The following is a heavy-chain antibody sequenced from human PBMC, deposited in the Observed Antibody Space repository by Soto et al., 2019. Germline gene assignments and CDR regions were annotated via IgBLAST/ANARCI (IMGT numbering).Heavy chain of an antibody. D-gene: IGHD3-10*01. CDR2: IDWDDDK. V-gene: IGHV2-70*11. Sequence: CRFSWLPYHNRKMCVSWIRQPPGKALEWLARIDWDDDKYYSTSLKARLTISKDTSKNQVALNITNIDPVDTAPYYCAFFFQAEHGIRDTGSVSAFLRNRSSDL. CDR1: WLPYHNRKMC. J-gene: IGHJ2*01. CDR3: AFFFQAEHGIRDTGSVSAFLRNRSSDL.